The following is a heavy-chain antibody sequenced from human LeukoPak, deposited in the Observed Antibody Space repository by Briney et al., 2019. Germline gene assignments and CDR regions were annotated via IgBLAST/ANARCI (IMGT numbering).Heavy chain of an antibody. V-gene: IGHV4-39*07. J-gene: IGHJ1*01. CDR1: GGSISSSSYY. D-gene: IGHD1-26*01. Sequence: PSETLSHTCTVSGGSISSSSYYWGWIRQPPGKGLEWIGSIYYSGSTYYNPSLKSRVTISVDTSKNQFSLKLSSVTAADTAVYYCARTGGVSREEYLQHWGQGTLATVSS. CDR2: IYYSGST. CDR3: ARTGGVSREEYLQH.